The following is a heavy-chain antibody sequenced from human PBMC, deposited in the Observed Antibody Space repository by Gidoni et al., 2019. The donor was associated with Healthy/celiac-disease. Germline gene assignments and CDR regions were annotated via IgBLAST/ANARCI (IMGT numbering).Heavy chain of an antibody. Sequence: EVQLVESVGGLVQPGGSLRLSCAASGFTFSSYEMNWVRQAPGKGLEWVSYISSSGSTIYYADSVKGRFTISRDNAKNSLYLQMNSLRAEDTAVYYCARDSSDWAEYFQHWGQGTLVTVSS. CDR2: ISSSGSTI. V-gene: IGHV3-48*03. CDR1: GFTFSSYE. D-gene: IGHD3-9*01. CDR3: ARDSSDWAEYFQH. J-gene: IGHJ1*01.